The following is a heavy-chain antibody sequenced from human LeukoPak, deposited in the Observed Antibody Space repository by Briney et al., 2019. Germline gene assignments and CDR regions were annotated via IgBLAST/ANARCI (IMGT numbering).Heavy chain of an antibody. CDR1: GGSFSGYY. V-gene: IGHV4-34*01. J-gene: IGHJ5*02. CDR2: INHSGST. D-gene: IGHD2-8*01. CDR3: ARGRRPRVYYPPGGVVWFDP. Sequence: PSETLSLTCAVYGGSFSGYYWSWIRQPPGKGLEWIGEINHSGSTNYNPSLKSRVTISVDTSKNQFSLKLSSVTAADTAVYYCARGRRPRVYYPPGGVVWFDPWGQGTLVTVSS.